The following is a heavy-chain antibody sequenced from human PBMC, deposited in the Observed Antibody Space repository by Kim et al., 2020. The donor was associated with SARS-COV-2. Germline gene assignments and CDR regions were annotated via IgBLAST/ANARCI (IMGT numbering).Heavy chain of an antibody. V-gene: IGHV3-48*02. CDR3: ARDPYYDSLHTSDY. D-gene: IGHD3-22*01. Sequence: ADSVKGRFTISRDNAKNSLYLQMNSLRDEDTAVYYCARDPYYDSLHTSDYWGQGTLVTVSS. J-gene: IGHJ4*02.